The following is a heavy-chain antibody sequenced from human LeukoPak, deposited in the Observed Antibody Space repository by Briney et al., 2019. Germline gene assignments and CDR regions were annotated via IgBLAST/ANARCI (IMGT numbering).Heavy chain of an antibody. CDR2: IQSDGSKQ. V-gene: IGHV3-33*01. CDR3: ARDVDTSSHSSQLDP. Sequence: GGSRRLSCATAGFTFSTFGIHWVRQTPGKGLEWAAAIQSDGSKQYYGDSVKGRFTISRDSSKNTVYLQMNSLRDGDTAVYYCARDVDTSSHSSQLDPWGQGTLVTVSS. D-gene: IGHD5-18*01. CDR1: GFTFSTFG. J-gene: IGHJ5*02.